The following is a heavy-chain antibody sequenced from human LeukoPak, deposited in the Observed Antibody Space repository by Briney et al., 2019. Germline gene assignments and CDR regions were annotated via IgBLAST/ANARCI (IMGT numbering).Heavy chain of an antibody. V-gene: IGHV1-8*03. CDR1: GYTFTSYD. J-gene: IGHJ4*02. Sequence: ASVKVSCKASGYTFTSYDINWVRQATGQGLEWMGWMNPNSGNTGYAQKFQGRVTITRNTAISTAYMELSSLRSEDTAVYYCARGSAPWFGELYLLDYWGQGTLVTVSS. CDR2: MNPNSGNT. CDR3: ARGSAPWFGELYLLDY. D-gene: IGHD3-10*01.